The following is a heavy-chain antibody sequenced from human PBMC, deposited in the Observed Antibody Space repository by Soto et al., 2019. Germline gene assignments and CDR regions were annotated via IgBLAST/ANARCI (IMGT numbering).Heavy chain of an antibody. D-gene: IGHD4-17*01. CDR1: GFTFSSYA. Sequence: PGGSLRLSCSASGFTFSSYAMHWVRQAPGKGLEYVSAISSNGGSTYYADSVKGRFTISRDNSKNTLYLQMSSLRAEDTAVYYCVKSVYGDYVYHNWFDPWGQGTLVTVSS. CDR3: VKSVYGDYVYHNWFDP. V-gene: IGHV3-64D*06. J-gene: IGHJ5*02. CDR2: ISSNGGST.